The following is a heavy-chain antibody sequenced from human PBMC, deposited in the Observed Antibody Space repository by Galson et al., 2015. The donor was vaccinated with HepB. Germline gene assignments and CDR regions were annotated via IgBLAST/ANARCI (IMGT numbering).Heavy chain of an antibody. D-gene: IGHD2-15*01. CDR1: GYTFTSYA. CDR2: INAGNGNT. CDR3: ARAAACSGGSCYSAYYYGMDV. Sequence: SVKVSCKASGYTFTSYAMHWVRQAPGQRLEWMGWINAGNGNTKYSQKFQGRVTITRDTSASTAYMELSSLRSEDTAVYYCARAAACSGGSCYSAYYYGMDVWGQGTTVTVSS. V-gene: IGHV1-3*01. J-gene: IGHJ6*02.